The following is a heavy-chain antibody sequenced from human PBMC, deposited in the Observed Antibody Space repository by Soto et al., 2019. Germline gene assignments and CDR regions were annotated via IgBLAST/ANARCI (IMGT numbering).Heavy chain of an antibody. J-gene: IGHJ6*02. V-gene: IGHV3-30-3*01. D-gene: IGHD5-18*01. CDR1: GFTFSSYA. CDR3: ARSVDTRYYYYGMDV. Sequence: QVQLVESGGGVVQPGRSLRLSCAASGFTFSSYAMHWVRQAPGKGLEWVAVISYDGSNKYYADPVKGRFTISRDNSKNTLYLQMNSLRAEDTAVYYCARSVDTRYYYYGMDVWGQGTTVTVSS. CDR2: ISYDGSNK.